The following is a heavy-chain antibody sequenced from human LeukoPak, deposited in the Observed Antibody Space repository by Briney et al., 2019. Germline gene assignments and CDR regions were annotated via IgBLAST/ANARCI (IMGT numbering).Heavy chain of an antibody. CDR2: ISSSGSTI. D-gene: IGHD2-2*01. V-gene: IGHV3-48*04. J-gene: IGHJ4*02. CDR1: GFTCSDYS. CDR3: ARACGSTSCYDY. Sequence: GGSLRLSCVASGFTCSDYSMNWVLQAPGKGLEWVSYISSSGSTIYYADSVKGRFTISRDNAKNSLYLQMNSLRAEDTAVYYCARACGSTSCYDYWGQGTLVTVSS.